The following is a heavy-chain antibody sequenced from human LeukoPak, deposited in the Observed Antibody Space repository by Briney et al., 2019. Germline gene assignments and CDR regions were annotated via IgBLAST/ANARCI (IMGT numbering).Heavy chain of an antibody. CDR2: ISAYNGNT. D-gene: IGHD3-22*01. Sequence: GASVKVSCKASGYTFTSYSISWVRQAPGQGLEWMGWISAYNGNTNYAQKLQGRVTMTTDTSTSTAYMELRSLRSDDTAVYYCARVPNYYDSRFFDYWGQGTLVTVSS. CDR1: GYTFTSYS. CDR3: ARVPNYYDSRFFDY. V-gene: IGHV1-18*01. J-gene: IGHJ4*02.